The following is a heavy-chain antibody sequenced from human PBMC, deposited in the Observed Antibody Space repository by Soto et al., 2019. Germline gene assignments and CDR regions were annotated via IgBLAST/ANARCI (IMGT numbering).Heavy chain of an antibody. CDR1: GFTFSSYA. Sequence: QVQLVESGGGVVQPGRSLRLSCAASGFTFSSYAMHWVRQAPGKGLEWVAVISYDGSNKYYADSVKGRFTISRDNSKNTLYLQMNSLRAEDTAVYYCARDYGLWGQGTLVTVSS. D-gene: IGHD3-16*01. CDR3: ARDYGL. V-gene: IGHV3-30-3*01. J-gene: IGHJ4*02. CDR2: ISYDGSNK.